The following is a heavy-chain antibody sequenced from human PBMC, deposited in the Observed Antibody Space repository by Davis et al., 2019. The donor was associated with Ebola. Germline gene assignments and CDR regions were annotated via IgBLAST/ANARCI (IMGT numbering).Heavy chain of an antibody. J-gene: IGHJ6*02. D-gene: IGHD2-21*02. CDR2: ISAYNGNT. Sequence: AASVKVSCKASGYTFTSYGISWVRQAPGQGLEWMGWISAYNGNTNYAQKFQGRVTMTRDTSTSTVYMELSSLRSEDTAVYYCAREVIVVVTATQDGYYYYGMDVWGQGTTVTVSS. CDR1: GYTFTSYG. CDR3: AREVIVVVTATQDGYYYYGMDV. V-gene: IGHV1-18*04.